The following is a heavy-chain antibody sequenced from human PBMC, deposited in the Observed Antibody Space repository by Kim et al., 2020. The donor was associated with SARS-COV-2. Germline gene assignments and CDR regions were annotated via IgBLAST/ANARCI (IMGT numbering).Heavy chain of an antibody. CDR2: INPSGGSA. Sequence: VKVSCKASGYTFTSSHIQWVRQAPGQGLEWVGIINPSGGSATYAQKLQGRVTMTRDTSAGTVYMELSSLRSEDTALYYCARGTWGGGGWGYGSGQYNRFDPWGQGTLVTVSS. V-gene: IGHV1-46*03. CDR3: ARGTWGGGGWGYGSGQYNRFDP. CDR1: GYTFTSSH. D-gene: IGHD3-10*01. J-gene: IGHJ5*02.